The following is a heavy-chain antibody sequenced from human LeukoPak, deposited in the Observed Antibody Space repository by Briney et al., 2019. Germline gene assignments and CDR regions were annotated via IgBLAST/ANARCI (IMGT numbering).Heavy chain of an antibody. CDR2: IYYSGST. CDR3: AGCIAAAGHIDY. Sequence: SETLSLTCTVSGGSISSGGYYWSWIRQHPGKGLEWIGYIYYSGSTYYNPSLKSRVTISVDTSKNQFSPKLSSVTAADTAVYYCAGCIAAAGHIDYWGQGTLVTVSS. J-gene: IGHJ4*02. V-gene: IGHV4-31*03. D-gene: IGHD6-13*01. CDR1: GGSISSGGYY.